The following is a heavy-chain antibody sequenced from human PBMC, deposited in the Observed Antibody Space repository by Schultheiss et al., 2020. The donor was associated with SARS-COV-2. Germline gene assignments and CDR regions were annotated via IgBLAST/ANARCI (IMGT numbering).Heavy chain of an antibody. V-gene: IGHV1-2*02. CDR2: MNPNSGNT. CDR1: GYTFTGYY. J-gene: IGHJ6*02. Sequence: ASVKVSCKASGYTFTGYYMHWVRQAPGQGLEWMGWMNPNSGNTGYAQKFQGRVTMTRDTSISTAYMELSRLRSDDTAVYYCAREGPYNWNDVSPYYYYGMDVWGQGTTVTVSS. CDR3: AREGPYNWNDVSPYYYYGMDV. D-gene: IGHD1-1*01.